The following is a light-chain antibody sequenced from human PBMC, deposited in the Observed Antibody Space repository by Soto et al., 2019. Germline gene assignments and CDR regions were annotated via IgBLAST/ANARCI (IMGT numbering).Light chain of an antibody. J-gene: IGLJ1*01. V-gene: IGLV2-14*02. Sequence: QSVLTQPASVSGSAGQSITISCTGTSSDVGNYNLVSWYLHHPGKAPKLLIYEDTKRPSGVSSRFSGSKSGNTASLTISGLQADDEANYYCSSYTSSNTPYVFGTGTKLTVL. CDR3: SSYTSSNTPYV. CDR1: SSDVGNYNL. CDR2: EDT.